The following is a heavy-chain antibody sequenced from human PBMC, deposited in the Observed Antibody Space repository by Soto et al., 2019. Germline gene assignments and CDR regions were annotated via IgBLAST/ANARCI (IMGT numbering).Heavy chain of an antibody. CDR1: GFTFSSYA. J-gene: IGHJ4*02. Sequence: EVQLLESGGGLVQPGGSLRLSCAASGFTFSSYAMSWVRQAPGKGLEWVSAISGSGGSTYYADSVKGRFTISRDNSKNTLYLQMNSLRAEDTAVYYCAKVGESSPGSPVWSCYFDYWGQGTLVTVSS. CDR2: ISGSGGST. V-gene: IGHV3-23*01. D-gene: IGHD3-10*01. CDR3: AKVGESSPGSPVWSCYFDY.